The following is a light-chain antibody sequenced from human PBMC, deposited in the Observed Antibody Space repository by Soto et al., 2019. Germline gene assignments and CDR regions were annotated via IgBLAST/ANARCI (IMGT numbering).Light chain of an antibody. Sequence: EIVMTQSPATLSVSPGERATLSCRASQSITNNLAWYQQKPGQPPRLLIYGASTRAAGIPARFSGSGSGTEFTLTLSSLQSEDLADYYCQQYDNWPLTFGLGTKVEIK. J-gene: IGKJ1*01. CDR2: GAS. V-gene: IGKV3-15*01. CDR3: QQYDNWPLT. CDR1: QSITNN.